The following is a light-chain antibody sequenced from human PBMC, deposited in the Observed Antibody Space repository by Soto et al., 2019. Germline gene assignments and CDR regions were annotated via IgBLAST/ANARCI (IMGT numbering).Light chain of an antibody. V-gene: IGLV2-14*01. CDR2: EVS. CDR1: SSDVGGYNY. Sequence: QSVLTQPASVSVSPGQSITISCTGTSSDVGGYNYVSWYQQHPGKAPKLMIYEVSNRPSGVSNRFSGSKSGNTASLTISGLQAEDQADYYCSSYTTSSTSHVVFGGGTKVTVL. J-gene: IGLJ2*01. CDR3: SSYTTSSTSHVV.